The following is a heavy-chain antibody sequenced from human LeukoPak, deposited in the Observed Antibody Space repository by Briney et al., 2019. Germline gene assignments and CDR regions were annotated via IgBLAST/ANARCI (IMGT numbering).Heavy chain of an antibody. Sequence: GGSLRLSCAASGFTFSSYSMNWVRQAPGKGLEWVSYISSSSSNKYYADSVKGRFTISRDNAKNSLYLQMNSLRAEDTAVYYCARGLLWLFGGQGTLVTVSS. J-gene: IGHJ4*02. CDR3: ARGLLWLF. D-gene: IGHD3-10*01. CDR2: ISSSSSNK. CDR1: GFTFSSYS. V-gene: IGHV3-48*04.